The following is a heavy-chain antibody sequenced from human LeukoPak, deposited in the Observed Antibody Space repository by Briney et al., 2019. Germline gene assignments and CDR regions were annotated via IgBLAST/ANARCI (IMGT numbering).Heavy chain of an antibody. J-gene: IGHJ6*04. CDR1: GGSFSVYY. Sequence: PSETLSLTCAVYGGSFSVYYWSWIRQPPGKGLDWIGEINHSRSTNYNTSLKSRVTISVDTSKNQFSLKLSSVTAADTAMYYCARIAEALDVWGKGTTVTVSS. V-gene: IGHV4-34*01. CDR3: ARIAEALDV. CDR2: INHSRST.